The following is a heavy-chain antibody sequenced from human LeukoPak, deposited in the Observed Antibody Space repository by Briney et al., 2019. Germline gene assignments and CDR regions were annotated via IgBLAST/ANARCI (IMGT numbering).Heavy chain of an antibody. J-gene: IGHJ3*02. CDR2: IIPVFGSV. D-gene: IGHD1-1*01. V-gene: IGHV1-69*13. CDR1: GGTFSSSA. Sequence: GASVKVSCKASGGTFSSSAINWVRQASGQGLEWMGKIIPVFGSVIYAQKFEGRVTTTADQSTSTAYMELSSLTSEDTAVYYCTREEWNDMAFDIWGQGTMIIVSS. CDR3: TREEWNDMAFDI.